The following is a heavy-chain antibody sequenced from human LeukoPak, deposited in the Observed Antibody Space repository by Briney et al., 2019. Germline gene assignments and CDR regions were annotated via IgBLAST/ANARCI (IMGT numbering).Heavy chain of an antibody. D-gene: IGHD3-3*01. CDR2: IIPIFGTA. Sequence: GASVKVSCKASGGTFSSYAISWVRQAPGQGLEWMGGIIPIFGTANYAQKFQGRVTITADESTSTAYMELSSLRSEDTAVYYCARGLEAYYDFWSGYYTFYYYYYGMDVWGQGTTVTVSS. CDR3: ARGLEAYYDFWSGYYTFYYYYYGMDV. V-gene: IGHV1-69*13. J-gene: IGHJ6*02. CDR1: GGTFSSYA.